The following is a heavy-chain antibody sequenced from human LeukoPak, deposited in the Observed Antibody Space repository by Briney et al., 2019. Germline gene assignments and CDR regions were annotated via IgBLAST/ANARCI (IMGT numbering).Heavy chain of an antibody. J-gene: IGHJ3*02. V-gene: IGHV3-7*03. CDR1: GFTFNNYW. Sequence: PGGSLRLSCAASGFTFNNYWMTWVRQAPGKGLEWVANIKQDGSEKYYVDSVKGRFTISRDNAENSLYLQMNSLRAEDTAVYYCAREKGARGAFDIWGQGTMVTVSS. CDR2: IKQDGSEK. CDR3: AREKGARGAFDI. D-gene: IGHD1-26*01.